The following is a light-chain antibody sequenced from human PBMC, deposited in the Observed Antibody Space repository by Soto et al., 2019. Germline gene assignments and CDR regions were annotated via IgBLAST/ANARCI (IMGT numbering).Light chain of an antibody. CDR2: EGS. CDR3: CSYAGSSTSVV. V-gene: IGLV2-23*01. J-gene: IGLJ1*01. CDR1: SSDVGSYNL. Sequence: QSVLTQPASVSGSPGQSITISCTGTSSDVGSYNLVSWYQQHPGKAPKLMIYEGSKRPSGVSNRFSGSKSGNTAPLTISGLQAEDEADYYCCSYAGSSTSVVFGTGTKVTVL.